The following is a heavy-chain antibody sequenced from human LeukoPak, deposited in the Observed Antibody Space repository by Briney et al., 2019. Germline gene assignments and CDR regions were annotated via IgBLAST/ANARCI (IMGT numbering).Heavy chain of an antibody. CDR3: ARDQGSSWYGDY. Sequence: GGSLRLSCAASGLTFSDYYKSWIRQAPGKGLEWVSYISSSGSTIYYADSVKGRFTISRGNAKNSLYLQMNSLRAEDTAVYYCARDQGSSWYGDYWGQGTLVTVSS. J-gene: IGHJ4*02. V-gene: IGHV3-11*01. CDR1: GLTFSDYY. D-gene: IGHD6-13*01. CDR2: ISSSGSTI.